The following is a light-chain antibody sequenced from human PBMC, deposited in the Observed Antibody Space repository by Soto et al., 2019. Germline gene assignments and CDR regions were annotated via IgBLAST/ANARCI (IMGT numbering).Light chain of an antibody. CDR2: DAS. V-gene: IGKV1-5*01. CDR1: QSISSW. J-gene: IGKJ1*01. Sequence: DIQMTQSPSTLSASVGDRVTITCRASQSISSWLAWYQQKPGKAPKVLIYDASSLESGVPSRFSGSGSGTDFILTISSLQPDDSATYYCQHYGGMWTFGQGTKVDIK. CDR3: QHYGGMWT.